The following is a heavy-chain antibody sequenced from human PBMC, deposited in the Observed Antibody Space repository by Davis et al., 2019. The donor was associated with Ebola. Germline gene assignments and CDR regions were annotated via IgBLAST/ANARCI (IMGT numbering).Heavy chain of an antibody. Sequence: PSETLSLTCTVSGGSISSYYWSWIRQPPGKGLEWIGYIYYSGSTNYNPSLKSRVTISVDTSKNQFSLKLSSVTAADTAVYYCARHFGIVGVVDAFDIWGQGTMVTVSS. CDR3: ARHFGIVGVVDAFDI. CDR1: GGSISSYY. CDR2: IYYSGST. J-gene: IGHJ3*02. V-gene: IGHV4-59*08. D-gene: IGHD1-26*01.